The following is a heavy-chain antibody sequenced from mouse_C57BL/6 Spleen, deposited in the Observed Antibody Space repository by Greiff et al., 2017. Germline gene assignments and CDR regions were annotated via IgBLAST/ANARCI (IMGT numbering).Heavy chain of an antibody. CDR3: ATGGPYFDY. Sequence: EVQLQQSGPELVKPEASVKISCKASGYSFTGYYMNWVKQSPEKSLEWIGEINPSTGGTTSNQKFKAKATLTLDKSSSTAYMQLKSLTSEDSAVYYCATGGPYFDYWGQGTSLTVSS. J-gene: IGHJ2*02. CDR2: INPSTGGT. D-gene: IGHD3-2*01. CDR1: GYSFTGYY. V-gene: IGHV1-42*01.